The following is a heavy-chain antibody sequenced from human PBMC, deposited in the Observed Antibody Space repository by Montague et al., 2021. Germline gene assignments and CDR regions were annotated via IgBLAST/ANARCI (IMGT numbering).Heavy chain of an antibody. CDR1: SGSIFHAH. Sequence: SETLSFTCTVSSGSIFHAHWSWVRQPPGKGLEWLGSMFYGGATSNNPSLKSRVTMSIDTSTNQFSLKLSFVTAADTAVYYCAKQDYFVSGTSYKGFDPWGQGTLVTVSS. CDR2: MFYGGAT. D-gene: IGHD3-10*01. J-gene: IGHJ5*02. CDR3: AKQDYFVSGTSYKGFDP. V-gene: IGHV4-59*08.